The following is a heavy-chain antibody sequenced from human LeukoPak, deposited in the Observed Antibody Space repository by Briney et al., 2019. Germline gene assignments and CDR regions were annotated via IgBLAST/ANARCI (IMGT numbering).Heavy chain of an antibody. J-gene: IGHJ4*02. CDR1: GFTFSSYA. V-gene: IGHV3-23*01. Sequence: GGSLRLSCAASGFTFSSYAMSWVRQAPGKGLEWVSAISGSGGSTYYADSVKGRFTISRDNAKNSLYLQMNSLRAEDTALYYCAKDIGGIAVAGTLDYWGQGTLVTVSS. D-gene: IGHD6-19*01. CDR2: ISGSGGST. CDR3: AKDIGGIAVAGTLDY.